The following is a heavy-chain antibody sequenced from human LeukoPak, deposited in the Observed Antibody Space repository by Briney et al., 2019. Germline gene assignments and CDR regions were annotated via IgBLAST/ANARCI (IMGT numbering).Heavy chain of an antibody. CDR2: ISSSSSYI. J-gene: IGHJ4*02. Sequence: GGSLRLSCAASGFTFSSCSMNWVRQAPGKGLEWVSSISSSSSYIYYADSVKGRFTISRDNAKNSLYLQMNSLRAEDTAVYYCARDSYCGGGSCYLDYWGQGTLVTVSS. CDR3: ARDSYCGGGSCYLDY. V-gene: IGHV3-21*01. CDR1: GFTFSSCS. D-gene: IGHD2-15*01.